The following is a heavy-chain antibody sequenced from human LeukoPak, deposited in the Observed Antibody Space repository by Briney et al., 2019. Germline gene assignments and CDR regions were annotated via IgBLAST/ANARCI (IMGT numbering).Heavy chain of an antibody. CDR2: ISSSGSAI. D-gene: IGHD3-16*01. CDR3: VKDTGSPKAMITGYFDY. CDR1: GFTFSSYE. Sequence: LPGGSLRLSCAASGFTFSSYEMNWVRQAPGKGLEWVSHISSSGSAIYYADSVKGRFTISRDNAKNSLYLQMNSLRAEDTAVYYCVKDTGSPKAMITGYFDYWGLGTLVTVSS. J-gene: IGHJ4*02. V-gene: IGHV3-48*03.